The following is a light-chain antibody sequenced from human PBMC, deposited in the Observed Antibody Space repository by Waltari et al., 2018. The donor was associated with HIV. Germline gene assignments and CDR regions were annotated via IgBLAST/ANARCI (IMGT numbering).Light chain of an antibody. CDR2: GNT. J-gene: IGLJ2*01. V-gene: IGLV1-40*01. CDR3: QSYDNALSGSL. Sequence: QSVLTQPPSVSGAPGQRVTISCTGTTSNIGAGYDVPWYPQLPGNAPKPLVFGNTKRPSGVPDRFSGSKSGTSASLAITGLQAGDEGDYYCQSYDNALSGSLFGGGTKVTVL. CDR1: TSNIGAGYD.